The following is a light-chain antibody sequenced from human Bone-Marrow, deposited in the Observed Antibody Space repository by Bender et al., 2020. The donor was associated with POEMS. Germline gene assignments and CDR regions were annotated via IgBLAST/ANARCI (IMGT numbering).Light chain of an antibody. CDR1: SSDVGHYNL. V-gene: IGLV2-23*01. CDR2: DAK. CDR3: GSFAGGPYV. J-gene: IGLJ1*01. Sequence: QSALTQPASVSGSPGQSVTISCTGTSSDVGHYNLVSWYQQHPGKVPKVIIHDAKRGPPGVSPRFSASKSGNVAFLTISELQNEDGADYYCGSFAGGPYVCGTGT.